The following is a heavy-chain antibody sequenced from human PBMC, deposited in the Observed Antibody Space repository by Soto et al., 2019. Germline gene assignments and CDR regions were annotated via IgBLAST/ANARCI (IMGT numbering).Heavy chain of an antibody. CDR2: ISSTGTYI. CDR3: ARETNPYSSSSHAFAI. CDR1: GITFSSYS. D-gene: IGHD6-6*01. V-gene: IGHV3-21*01. Sequence: EVQLVESGGGLVKPGGSLRLSCAASGITFSSYSMNWVRQAPGKGLEWVSSISSTGTYIDYADSVKGRFTISRDNAKNSRFLQMDSLRAEDAALYYCARETNPYSSSSHAFAIWGQGTMVTVSS. J-gene: IGHJ3*02.